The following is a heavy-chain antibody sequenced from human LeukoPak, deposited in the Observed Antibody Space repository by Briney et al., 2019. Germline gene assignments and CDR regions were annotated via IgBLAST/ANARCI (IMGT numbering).Heavy chain of an antibody. D-gene: IGHD1-26*01. V-gene: IGHV3-11*01. CDR1: GFTFSDYY. CDR2: ISSSGSTI. Sequence: GGSLRLSCAASGFTFSDYYMSWIRQAPGKGLEWVSYISSSGSTIYYADSVKGRFTISRDNAKNSLYLQMNSLRAEDTAVYYCARDHSGSYPFDYYYGMDVWGQGTTVTVSS. J-gene: IGHJ6*02. CDR3: ARDHSGSYPFDYYYGMDV.